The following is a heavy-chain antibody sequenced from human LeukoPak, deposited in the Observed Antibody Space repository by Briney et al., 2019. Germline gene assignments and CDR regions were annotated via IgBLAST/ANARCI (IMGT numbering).Heavy chain of an antibody. CDR1: GYTFTAYY. V-gene: IGHV1-69*04. CDR2: IIPILGIA. CDR3: ARDYDSSGYYPFDLPDY. J-gene: IGHJ4*02. Sequence: EASVKVSCKASGYTFTAYYVHWVRQAPGQGLEWMGRIIPILGIANYAQKFQGRVTITADKSTSTAYMELSSLRSEDTAVYYCARDYDSSGYYPFDLPDYWGQGTLVTVSS. D-gene: IGHD3-22*01.